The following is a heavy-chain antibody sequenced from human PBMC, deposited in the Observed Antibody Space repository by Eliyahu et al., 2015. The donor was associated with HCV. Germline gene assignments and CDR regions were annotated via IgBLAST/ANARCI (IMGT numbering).Heavy chain of an antibody. CDR1: GFTXXXXG. CDR3: AKDHDDRVWGHFWGNLHS. V-gene: IGHV3-30*18. CDR2: ISYEGSXQ. D-gene: IGHD3-16*01. J-gene: IGHJ4*02. Sequence: QVHLVESGGGVVQPGXSLRLSCAASGFTXXXXGVHWVPQGPGKGLEWVGIISYEGSXQYYADSVKGRFTISRDNSKNTLYLQMNSLRPEDTAIYYCAKDHDDRVWGHFWGNLHSWGQGTPVSVSS.